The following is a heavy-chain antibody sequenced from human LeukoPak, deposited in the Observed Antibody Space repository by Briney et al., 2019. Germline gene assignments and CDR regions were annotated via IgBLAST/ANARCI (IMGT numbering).Heavy chain of an antibody. CDR3: ARGSGMVTAASHWFDP. Sequence: SETLSLTCAVYGGSFSGYYWSWIRQPPGKGLEWIGEINHSGSTNYNPSLKSRVTISVDTSKNQFSLKLSSVTAADTAVYYCARGSGMVTAASHWFDPWGQGTLVTVSS. CDR1: GGSFSGYY. V-gene: IGHV4-34*01. J-gene: IGHJ5*02. CDR2: INHSGST. D-gene: IGHD2-21*02.